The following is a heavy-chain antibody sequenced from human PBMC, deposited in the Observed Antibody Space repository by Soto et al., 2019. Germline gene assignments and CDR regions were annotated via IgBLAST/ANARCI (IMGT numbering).Heavy chain of an antibody. CDR1: GFTFSDYY. Sequence: GGSLRLSCAASGFTFSDYYMSWIRQAPGKGLEWVSYISSSGSTIYYADSVKGRFTISRDNAKNSLYLQMNSLRAEDTAVYYCARRKTAGYCSSTSCYGFDIWGQGTMVTVSS. D-gene: IGHD2-2*01. CDR3: ARRKTAGYCSSTSCYGFDI. V-gene: IGHV3-11*01. CDR2: ISSSGSTI. J-gene: IGHJ3*02.